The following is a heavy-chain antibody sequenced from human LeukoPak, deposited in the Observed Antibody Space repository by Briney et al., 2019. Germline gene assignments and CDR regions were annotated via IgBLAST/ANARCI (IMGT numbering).Heavy chain of an antibody. Sequence: GGSLRLSCAASGFTFSSYAMSWVRQAPGKGLEWVSAISGSGGSTYYADSVKGRFTISRDNSKNTLYLQMNSLRAEDTAVYYCAKDPRTHYYDSSGYYGVPPDYWGQGTLVTVSS. V-gene: IGHV3-23*01. CDR1: GFTFSSYA. CDR2: ISGSGGST. J-gene: IGHJ4*02. CDR3: AKDPRTHYYDSSGYYGVPPDY. D-gene: IGHD3-22*01.